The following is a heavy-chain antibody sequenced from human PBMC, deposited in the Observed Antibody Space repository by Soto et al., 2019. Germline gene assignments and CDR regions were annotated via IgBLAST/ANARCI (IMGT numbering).Heavy chain of an antibody. J-gene: IGHJ4*02. Sequence: QVQLVQSGAEVKKPGSSVKVSCKASGGTFSSYAISWVRQAPGQGLEWMGGIIPIFGTADYAQKFQGRVTITADESTSTGNMELSSLRSEETAVYYCAGHYDSSGYYYRGLDYWGQGTLVTVSS. V-gene: IGHV1-69*12. CDR2: IIPIFGTA. CDR1: GGTFSSYA. D-gene: IGHD3-22*01. CDR3: AGHYDSSGYYYRGLDY.